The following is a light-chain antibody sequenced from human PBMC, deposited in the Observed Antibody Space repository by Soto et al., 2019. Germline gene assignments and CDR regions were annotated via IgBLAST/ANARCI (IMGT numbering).Light chain of an antibody. V-gene: IGLV1-40*01. Sequence: QSALTQPPSVSGAPGQRVTISCTGSSSNIGAGYDVHWYQQLPGTAPKLLIYGNSNRPSGVPDRFSGSKSGTSASLAITGLQAEDEADYYCQSYDSSLSGPFYVFGTGTKVTV. J-gene: IGLJ1*01. CDR3: QSYDSSLSGPFYV. CDR2: GNS. CDR1: SSNIGAGYD.